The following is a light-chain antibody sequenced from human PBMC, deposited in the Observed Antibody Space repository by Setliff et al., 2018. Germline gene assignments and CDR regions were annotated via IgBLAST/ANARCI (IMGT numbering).Light chain of an antibody. J-gene: IGLJ1*01. CDR2: EVS. CDR3: CSYAGSPYV. Sequence: ALAQPASVSGSPGQSITISCTGTSSDVGSYNLVSWYQQHPGKAPKLMIYEVSKRPSGVSNRFSGSKSGNTASLTISGLQAEDEADYYCCSYAGSPYVFGTGTKVTVL. V-gene: IGLV2-23*02. CDR1: SSDVGSYNL.